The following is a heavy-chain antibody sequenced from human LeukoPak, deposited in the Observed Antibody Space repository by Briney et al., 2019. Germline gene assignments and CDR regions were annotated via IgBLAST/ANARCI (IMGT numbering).Heavy chain of an antibody. V-gene: IGHV4-59*01. CDR3: AKGDGYNPN. Sequence: SETLSLTCTVSGGSLISYHWSWIRQPPGKGLEWIGYISYSGSTNYNPSLKSRVTISVDTSKNQFSLKLNSVTAADTAVYYCAKGDGYNPNWGPGTLVTVSS. D-gene: IGHD5-24*01. J-gene: IGHJ4*02. CDR2: ISYSGST. CDR1: GGSLISYH.